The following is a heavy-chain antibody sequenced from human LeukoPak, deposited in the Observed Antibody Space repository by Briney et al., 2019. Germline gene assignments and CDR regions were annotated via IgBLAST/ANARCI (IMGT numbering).Heavy chain of an antibody. Sequence: SETLSLTCTVSGGSISSYYWSGILQPPGKGLEWIGYIYYSGSTNYNPSLKSRVTISVDTSKNQFSLKLSSVTAADTAVYYCARRGNCSGGSCYSSWFDPWGQGTLVTVSS. J-gene: IGHJ5*02. CDR2: IYYSGST. CDR3: ARRGNCSGGSCYSSWFDP. D-gene: IGHD2-15*01. CDR1: GGSISSYY. V-gene: IGHV4-59*08.